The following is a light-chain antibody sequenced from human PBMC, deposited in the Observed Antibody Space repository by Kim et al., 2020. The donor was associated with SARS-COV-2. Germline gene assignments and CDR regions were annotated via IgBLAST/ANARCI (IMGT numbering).Light chain of an antibody. CDR1: SSDVGGYNY. J-gene: IGLJ1*01. CDR2: DVS. Sequence: QSALTQPASVSGSPGQSITIYCTGSSSDVGGYNYVSWYQQHPGKAPKLMIYDVSNRPSGVSDRFSGSKSGNTASLTITGLQAEDEADYYCSSYTSSNTLVFGIGTKVTVL. V-gene: IGLV2-14*03. CDR3: SSYTSSNTLV.